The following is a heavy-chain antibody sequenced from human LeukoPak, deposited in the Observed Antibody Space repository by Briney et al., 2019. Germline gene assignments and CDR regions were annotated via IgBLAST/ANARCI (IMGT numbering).Heavy chain of an antibody. V-gene: IGHV1-69*04. D-gene: IGHD3-22*01. CDR3: ARGGYDSSGFPY. Sequence: SVEVSCKASGGTFSSYAISWVRQAPGQGLEWMGRIIPILGIANYAQKFQGRVTITADKSTSTAYMELSSLRSEDTAVYYCARGGYDSSGFPYWGQGTLVTVSS. J-gene: IGHJ4*02. CDR2: IIPILGIA. CDR1: GGTFSSYA.